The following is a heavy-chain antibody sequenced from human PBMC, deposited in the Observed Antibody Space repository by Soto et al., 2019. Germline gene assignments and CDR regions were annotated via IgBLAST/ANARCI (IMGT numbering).Heavy chain of an antibody. CDR2: IGEGGFST. Sequence: GGSLRLSCAASGFTFSTYAMSWVRQAPGKGLEWVSVIGEGGFSTQYAASVKGRFTISRDNSKNMLYLQMNSLRSDDTAVYYCARDWVVVVPAALGGWGQGTLVTVSS. V-gene: IGHV3-23*01. D-gene: IGHD2-2*01. CDR1: GFTFSTYA. CDR3: ARDWVVVVPAALGG. J-gene: IGHJ4*02.